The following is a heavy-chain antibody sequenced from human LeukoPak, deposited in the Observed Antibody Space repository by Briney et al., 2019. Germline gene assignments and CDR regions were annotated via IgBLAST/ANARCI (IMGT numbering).Heavy chain of an antibody. V-gene: IGHV3-23*01. CDR3: AKETVVVVAATPDASDI. CDR1: GFIFSSYA. Sequence: GGSLRLSCAASGFIFSSYAMSWVRQAPGKGLEWVSAITASASVTYYADSVKGRFTISRDNSKNTLYLQMNSLRAEDTAVYYCAKETVVVVAATPDASDIWGQGTMVTVSS. D-gene: IGHD2-15*01. J-gene: IGHJ3*02. CDR2: ITASASVT.